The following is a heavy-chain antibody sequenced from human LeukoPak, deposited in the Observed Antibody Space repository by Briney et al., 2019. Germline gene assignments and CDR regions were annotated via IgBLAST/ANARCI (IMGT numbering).Heavy chain of an antibody. CDR1: GFIFNNHW. CDR2: ISGDGTST. D-gene: IGHD6-19*01. CDR3: ARRVRSSGWYIFDY. Sequence: PGGALRLSCEASGFIFNNHWMRWVRQAPGKGLVWVSRISGDGTSTSYADSVKGRFTISRDNAKNTLYLQMNSLRAEDTAVYYCARRVRSSGWYIFDYWGQGTPVTVSA. V-gene: IGHV3-74*01. J-gene: IGHJ4*02.